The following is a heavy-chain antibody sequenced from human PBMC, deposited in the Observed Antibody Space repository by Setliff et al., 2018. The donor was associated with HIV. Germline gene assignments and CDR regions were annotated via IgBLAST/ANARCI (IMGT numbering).Heavy chain of an antibody. CDR2: IWYDGSNK. V-gene: IGHV3-33*03. CDR3: ATQTGFYNSHWYDY. Sequence: GGSLRLSCAASGFTFRSYGMHWVRQAPGKGLEWVAVIWYDGSNKYYADSVKGRFTIFRDNAKNSVFLQMNSLRAEDTGVYYCATQTGFYNSHWYDYWGQGTMVTVSS. CDR1: GFTFRSYG. D-gene: IGHD6-13*01. J-gene: IGHJ4*02.